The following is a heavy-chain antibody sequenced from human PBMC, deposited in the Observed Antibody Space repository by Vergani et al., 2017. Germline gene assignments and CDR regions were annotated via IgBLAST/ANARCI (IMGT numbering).Heavy chain of an antibody. CDR2: IYYSGST. J-gene: IGHJ6*02. CDR3: ARAPYYYYGMDV. V-gene: IGHV4-59*01. CDR1: GGSISRYN. Sequence: QVQLQESGPGLVKPSETLSLTCTVSGGSISRYNWSWIRQPPGKGLEWIGYIYYSGSTNYTPSLKTRVTISGDTSKNQFSRKLSSGTAADTAVYYCARAPYYYYGMDVWGQGTTVTVSS.